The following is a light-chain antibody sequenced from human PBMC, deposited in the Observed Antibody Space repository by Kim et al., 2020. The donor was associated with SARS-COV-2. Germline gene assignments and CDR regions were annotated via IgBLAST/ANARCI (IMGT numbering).Light chain of an antibody. CDR1: NIGSKS. V-gene: IGLV3-21*03. CDR3: QVWDSSSDHPGV. Sequence: PGKTARMTCGGNNIGSKSVHWYQQKPGQAPVLVVYDDSDRPSGIPERFSGSNSGNTATLTISSVEAGDEADYYCQVWDSSSDHPGVFGGGTQLTVL. CDR2: DDS. J-gene: IGLJ2*01.